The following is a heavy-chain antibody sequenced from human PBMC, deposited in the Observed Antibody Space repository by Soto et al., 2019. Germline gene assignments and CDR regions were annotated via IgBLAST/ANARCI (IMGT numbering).Heavy chain of an antibody. D-gene: IGHD6-19*01. V-gene: IGHV3-11*01. CDR2: ISSSGSTI. Sequence: GGSLRLSCAASGFTFSDYYMSWIRQAPGKGLEWVSYISSSGSTIYYADSVEGRFTISRDNAKDSLYLQMNSLRGEDTAVYYCARYFRGSGRYFFDYWGQGTLVTVS. J-gene: IGHJ4*02. CDR1: GFTFSDYY. CDR3: ARYFRGSGRYFFDY.